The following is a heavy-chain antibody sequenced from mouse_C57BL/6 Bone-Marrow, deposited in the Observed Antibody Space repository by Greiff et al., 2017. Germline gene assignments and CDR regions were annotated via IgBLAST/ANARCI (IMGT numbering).Heavy chain of an antibody. J-gene: IGHJ1*03. CDR1: GYTFTSYG. CDR2: IYPSSGNT. CDR3: ARRGGEYFDV. V-gene: IGHV1-81*01. Sequence: QVQLQQSGAELARPGASVKLSCTASGYTFTSYGISWVKQRPGQGLEWIGDIYPSSGNTYYNEKFKGKATLTADKSSSTAYMELRSLTSADSAVFFCARRGGEYFDVWGTGTTVTVSS.